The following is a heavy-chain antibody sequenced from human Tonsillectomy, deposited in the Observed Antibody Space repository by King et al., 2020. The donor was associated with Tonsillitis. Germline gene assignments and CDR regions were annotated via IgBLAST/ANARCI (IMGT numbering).Heavy chain of an antibody. CDR3: AKESFYDFWSGYYSYHMDV. CDR2: RSFDGNNR. Sequence: VQLVESGGGVVQPGRCLRLSCAASGFTFSGYGMHWVRQAPGKGLEWVAVRSFDGNNRYYADSVRGRFTISRDNSKNTLYLLMNSLRAEDTAVYYCAKESFYDFWSGYYSYHMDVWGQGTTVTVS. V-gene: IGHV3-30*18. J-gene: IGHJ6*02. CDR1: GFTFSGYG. D-gene: IGHD3-3*01.